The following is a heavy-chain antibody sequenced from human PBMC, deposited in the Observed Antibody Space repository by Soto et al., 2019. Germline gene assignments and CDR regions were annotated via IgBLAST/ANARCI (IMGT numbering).Heavy chain of an antibody. D-gene: IGHD6-13*01. Sequence: QITLKESGPTLVKPTQTLTLTCTFSGFSLSTSGVGVGWIRQPPGKALEWLALIYWNDEKRYSPSLKSRLTITKDTSKNQVVLTMTNMDPVDTATYYCAHKGYSSSWPPFDYWGQGTLVTVSS. V-gene: IGHV2-5*01. J-gene: IGHJ4*02. CDR3: AHKGYSSSWPPFDY. CDR1: GFSLSTSGVG. CDR2: IYWNDEK.